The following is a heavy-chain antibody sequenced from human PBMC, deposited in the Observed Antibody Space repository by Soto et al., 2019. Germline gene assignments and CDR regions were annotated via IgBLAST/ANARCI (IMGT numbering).Heavy chain of an antibody. CDR2: IDPVDSDD. D-gene: IGHD3-22*01. CDR1: GYIFTKHW. J-gene: IGHJ5*01. Sequence: PGESLKISCQGSGYIFTKHWIAWVRQKPGKGLEWIGIIDPVDSDDRYSPSFEGQVTISVDKSNNTAFLRWDKLKTSDTATYFCARRALHPSGHYYPYNWFDSWGQGTQVTVSS. V-gene: IGHV5-51*01. CDR3: ARRALHPSGHYYPYNWFDS.